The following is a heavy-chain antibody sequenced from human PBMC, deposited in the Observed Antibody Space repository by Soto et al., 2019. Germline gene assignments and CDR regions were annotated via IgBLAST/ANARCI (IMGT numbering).Heavy chain of an antibody. Sequence: QLQLQESGPGLVKPSETLSLTCTVSGGSITSSAYYWAWIRQSPGKGLEWIGSIYFSGRTYNNPSLNGRLIISVDTSRDQFSLKLNSVTAADTAVYFCAGSAIFGVVDNFDYWGQGILVTVSS. D-gene: IGHD3-3*01. J-gene: IGHJ4*02. CDR3: AGSAIFGVVDNFDY. CDR2: IYFSGRT. V-gene: IGHV4-39*01. CDR1: GGSITSSAYY.